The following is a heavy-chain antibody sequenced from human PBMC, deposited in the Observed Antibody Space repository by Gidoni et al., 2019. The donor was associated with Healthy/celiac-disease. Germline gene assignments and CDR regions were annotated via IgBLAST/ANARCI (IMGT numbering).Heavy chain of an antibody. D-gene: IGHD5-12*01. CDR3: ARAYSGYDWAWFDP. J-gene: IGHJ5*02. Sequence: EVQLVESGGGLVQPGGSLRLSCAASGFTLRSYWMSWVRQAPGKGLGWVANIKQDGSEKYYGDSVKGRFTISRDNAKNSLYLQMNSLRAEDTAVYYCARAYSGYDWAWFDPWGQGTLVTVSS. CDR2: IKQDGSEK. V-gene: IGHV3-7*04. CDR1: GFTLRSYW.